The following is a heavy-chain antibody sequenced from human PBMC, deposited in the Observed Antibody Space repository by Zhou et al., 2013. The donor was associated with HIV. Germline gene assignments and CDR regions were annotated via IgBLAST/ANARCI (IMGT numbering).Heavy chain of an antibody. Sequence: QVHLVQSGAEVKKPGSSVKVSCKASGGTFSTYAISWVRQAPGQGLEWMGWISVYNGNTNYGQKFQGRVTMTTETLMSTAYMELRSLRSDDTAVYYCARDRDGTSDNWFDPWGQGTLVTVSS. CDR1: GGTFSTYA. CDR3: ARDRDGTSDNWFDP. CDR2: ISVYNGNT. V-gene: IGHV1-18*01. J-gene: IGHJ5*02. D-gene: IGHD1-1*01.